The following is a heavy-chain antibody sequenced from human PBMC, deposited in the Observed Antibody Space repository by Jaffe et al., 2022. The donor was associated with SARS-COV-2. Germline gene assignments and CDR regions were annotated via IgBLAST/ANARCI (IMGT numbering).Heavy chain of an antibody. CDR1: GGTFSSYA. CDR2: IIPIFGTA. J-gene: IGHJ6*02. V-gene: IGHV1-69*01. CDR3: ARCGEMATSPYYYYGMDV. D-gene: IGHD3-10*01. Sequence: QVQLVQSGAEVKKPGSSVKVSCKASGGTFSSYAISWVRQAPGQGLEWMGGIIPIFGTANYAQKFQGRVTITADESTSTAYMELSSLRSEDTAVYYCARCGEMATSPYYYYGMDVWGQGTTVTVSS.